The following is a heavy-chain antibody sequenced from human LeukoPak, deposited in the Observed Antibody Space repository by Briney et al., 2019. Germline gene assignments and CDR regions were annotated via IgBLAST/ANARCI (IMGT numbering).Heavy chain of an antibody. CDR2: IYYSGST. Sequence: SETLSLTCTVSGGSISSYYWSWIRQPPGQGLEWIGYIYYSGSTNYNPSLKSRVTISVDTSKSQFFLKLSSVTAADTAVYYCARAEYGDPFDYWGQGTLVTVSS. D-gene: IGHD4-17*01. CDR3: ARAEYGDPFDY. CDR1: GGSISSYY. J-gene: IGHJ4*02. V-gene: IGHV4-59*01.